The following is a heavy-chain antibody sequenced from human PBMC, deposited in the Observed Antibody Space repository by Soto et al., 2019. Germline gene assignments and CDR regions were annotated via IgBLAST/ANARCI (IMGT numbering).Heavy chain of an antibody. J-gene: IGHJ4*02. Sequence: QVQLVQSGAEVKKPGSSVKVSCKASGGTFSSYTISWVRQAPGQGLEWMGRIIPILGIANYAQKFQGGVTITADKSTSTAYMELSSLRSEDTAVYYCARDVGDCSSTSCYGGSYFDYWGQGTLVTVSS. D-gene: IGHD2-2*01. CDR2: IIPILGIA. V-gene: IGHV1-69*08. CDR3: ARDVGDCSSTSCYGGSYFDY. CDR1: GGTFSSYT.